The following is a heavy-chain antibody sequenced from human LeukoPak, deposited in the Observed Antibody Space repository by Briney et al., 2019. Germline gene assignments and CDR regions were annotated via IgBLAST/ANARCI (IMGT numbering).Heavy chain of an antibody. CDR3: AKGVTIFGVVTYYYYYMDV. D-gene: IGHD3-3*01. J-gene: IGHJ6*03. Sequence: PGGSLRLSCAASGFTFSSYWMSWVRQAPGKGLEWVSAISGSGGSTYYADSVKGRFTISRDNSKNTLYLQMNSLRAEDTAVYYCAKGVTIFGVVTYYYYYMDVWGKGTTVTVSS. CDR1: GFTFSSYW. CDR2: ISGSGGST. V-gene: IGHV3-23*01.